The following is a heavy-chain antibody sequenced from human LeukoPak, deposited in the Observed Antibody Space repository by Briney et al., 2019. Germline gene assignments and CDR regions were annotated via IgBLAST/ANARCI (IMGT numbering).Heavy chain of an antibody. Sequence: GEALKISWKGSGYSFTSYWIGWVRQMPGKGLEWRGIIYSGDSDTRYSPSFQGQVTISADKSISTAYLQWSSLKASDTAMYYCARRGVSGSYHDFDYWGQGTLVTVSS. J-gene: IGHJ4*02. CDR2: IYSGDSDT. CDR1: GYSFTSYW. V-gene: IGHV5-51*01. D-gene: IGHD1-26*01. CDR3: ARRGVSGSYHDFDY.